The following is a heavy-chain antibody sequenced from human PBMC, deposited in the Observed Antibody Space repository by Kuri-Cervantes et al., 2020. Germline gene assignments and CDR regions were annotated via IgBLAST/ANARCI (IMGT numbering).Heavy chain of an antibody. D-gene: IGHD2-15*01. J-gene: IGHJ4*02. CDR2: VNHSGST. Sequence: SQTLSLTCAVSGYSISSGYYWGWIRQSPGKGLEWIGEVNHSGSTNYNPSLKSRVTISVDTSKNQFSLILTSVTAADTAVYYCARGPYCSGGNCYSGWGFWGQGTLVTVSS. CDR3: ARGPYCSGGNCYSGWGF. CDR1: GYSISSGYY. V-gene: IGHV4-38-2*01.